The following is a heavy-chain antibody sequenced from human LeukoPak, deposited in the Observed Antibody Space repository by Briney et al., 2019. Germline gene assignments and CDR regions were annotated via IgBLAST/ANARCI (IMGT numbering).Heavy chain of an antibody. CDR3: AREPLGY. CDR1: GFTFSSYA. V-gene: IGHV3-48*02. J-gene: IGHJ4*02. Sequence: QTGGSLRLSCAASGFTFSSYAMNWVRQAPGKGLEWVSYISSSSTIIYNADSVKGRFTISRDNAKNSLFLQMNSLRDEDTAVYYCAREPLGYWGQGTLVTVSS. CDR2: ISSSSTII.